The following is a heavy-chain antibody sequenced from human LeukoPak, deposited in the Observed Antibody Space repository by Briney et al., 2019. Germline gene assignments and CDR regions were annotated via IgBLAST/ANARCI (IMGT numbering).Heavy chain of an antibody. CDR2: INPNSGGT. CDR3: ASAIVVVPATKTGGYYYGMDV. D-gene: IGHD2-2*01. V-gene: IGHV1-2*02. CDR1: GYTFTGYY. J-gene: IGHJ6*02. Sequence: ASVKVSCKASGYTFTGYYMHWVRQAPGQGLEWMGWINPNSGGTNYAQKFQGRVTMTRDTSISTAYMELSRLRSDDTAVYYCASAIVVVPATKTGGYYYGMDVWGQGTTVTVSS.